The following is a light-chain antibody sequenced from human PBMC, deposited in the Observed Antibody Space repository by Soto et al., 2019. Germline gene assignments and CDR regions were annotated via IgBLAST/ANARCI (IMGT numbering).Light chain of an antibody. V-gene: IGLV2-14*01. CDR2: DVS. Sequence: QSALTQPASVSGSPGQSITISCTGTSSDVGGYNYVSWYQQHPGKVPKLMIYDVSNRPSGVSNRFSGSKSGNTASLTISGLQAEDEADYYCSSYTSSSTEFGGGTKVTVL. CDR3: SSYTSSSTE. J-gene: IGLJ2*01. CDR1: SSDVGGYNY.